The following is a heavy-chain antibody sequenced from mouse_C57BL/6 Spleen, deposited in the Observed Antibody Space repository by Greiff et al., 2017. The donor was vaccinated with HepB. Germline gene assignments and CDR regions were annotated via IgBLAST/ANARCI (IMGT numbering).Heavy chain of an antibody. CDR1: GYTFTSYW. CDR2: IDPSDSYT. CDR3: ARRAYYSNFYYAMDY. V-gene: IGHV1-69*01. J-gene: IGHJ4*01. Sequence: VQLQQSGAELARPGASVKLSCKASGYTFTSYWMHWVKQRPGQGLEWIGEIDPSDSYTNYNQKFKGKSTLTVDKSSSTAYMQLSSLTSEDSAVYYCARRAYYSNFYYAMDYWGQGTSVTVSS. D-gene: IGHD2-5*01.